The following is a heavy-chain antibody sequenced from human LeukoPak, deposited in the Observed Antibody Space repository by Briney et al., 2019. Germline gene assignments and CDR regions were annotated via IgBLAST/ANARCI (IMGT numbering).Heavy chain of an antibody. V-gene: IGHV1-69*04. D-gene: IGHD2-21*01. CDR3: ARSQLLTSKFDP. J-gene: IGHJ5*02. CDR2: IIPILGIA. CDR1: GGTFSSYA. Sequence: SVKVSCKASGGTFSSYAISWVRQAPGQGLEWMGRIIPILGIANYAQKFQGRVTITADKSTSTAYMELSSLRSEDTAVYYCARSQLLTSKFDPWGQGALVTVSS.